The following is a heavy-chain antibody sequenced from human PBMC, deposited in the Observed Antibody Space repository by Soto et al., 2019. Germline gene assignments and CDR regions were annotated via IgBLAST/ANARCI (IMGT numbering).Heavy chain of an antibody. Sequence: GGSLRLSCAASGFTFSSYAMSWVRQAPGKGLEWVSAISGSGGSTYYADSVKGRFTISRDNSKNTLYLQMNSLRAEDTAVYYSARGYSYGPGDYYYYGMDVWGQGTTVTVSS. D-gene: IGHD5-18*01. V-gene: IGHV3-23*01. CDR2: ISGSGGST. CDR1: GFTFSSYA. CDR3: ARGYSYGPGDYYYYGMDV. J-gene: IGHJ6*02.